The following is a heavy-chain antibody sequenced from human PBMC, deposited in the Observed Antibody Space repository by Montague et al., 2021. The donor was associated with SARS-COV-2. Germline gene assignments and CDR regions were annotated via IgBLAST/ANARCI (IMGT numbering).Heavy chain of an antibody. CDR3: ARVGGFYDYWSGYSSSAGFFDP. CDR2: IYYSGST. V-gene: IGHV4-59*02. CDR1: GGSVSSYY. D-gene: IGHD3-3*01. J-gene: IGHJ5*02. Sequence: SETLSLTCTVSGGSVSSYYWSWIRQSPGKGLQWLGYIYYSGSTDYNPSLKIRVTMSVDTSKNQLSLRLNSVTTADTAVYFCARVGGFYDYWSGYSSSAGFFDPWGQGTLVTVSS.